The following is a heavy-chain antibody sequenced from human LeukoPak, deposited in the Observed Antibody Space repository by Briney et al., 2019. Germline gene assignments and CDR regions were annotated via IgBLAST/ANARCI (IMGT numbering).Heavy chain of an antibody. J-gene: IGHJ6*03. V-gene: IGHV3-74*01. Sequence: GGSLRLSCAASGFTFSNYWMHWVRQAPGKGLVWVSRINSDGSSTSYADSVEGRFTISRDNAKNTLYLQMNSLGAEDMAVYYCAREGPGYYYYMDVWGKGTTVTVSS. CDR2: INSDGSST. CDR1: GFTFSNYW. CDR3: AREGPGYYYYMDV.